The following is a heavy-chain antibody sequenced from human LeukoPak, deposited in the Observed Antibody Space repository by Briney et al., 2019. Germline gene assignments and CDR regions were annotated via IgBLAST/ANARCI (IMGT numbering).Heavy chain of an antibody. D-gene: IGHD1-1*01. J-gene: IGHJ4*02. CDR2: INQDGREK. CDR3: ARVSPTRWPTGY. V-gene: IGHV3-7*01. CDR1: GFTFSNYW. Sequence: GGSLRLSCAASGFTFSNYWLSWVRQAPGKGLEWVANINQDGREKNHVDSVKGRFTISRDNAKNSLYLQMNSLRAEDTAVYYCARVSPTRWPTGYWGQGTLVTVSS.